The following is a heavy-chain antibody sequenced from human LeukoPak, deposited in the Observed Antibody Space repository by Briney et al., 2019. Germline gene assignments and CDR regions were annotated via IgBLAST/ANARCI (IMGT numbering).Heavy chain of an antibody. CDR3: ARAPSEIGGYYPEYFRH. D-gene: IGHD3-22*01. J-gene: IGHJ1*01. CDR1: GFTFISYW. V-gene: IGHV3-74*01. Sequence: PGGSLRLSCVASGFTFISYWMHWVRQAPGKGLVWVSRIKSDGSTNYADSVKGRFTISRDNAKNTVSLQMNSLRAEDTGVYFCARAPSEIGGYYPEYFRHWGQVTLVTVSS. CDR2: IKSDGST.